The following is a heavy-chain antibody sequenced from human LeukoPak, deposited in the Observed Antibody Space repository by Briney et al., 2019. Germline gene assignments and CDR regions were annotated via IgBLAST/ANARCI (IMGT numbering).Heavy chain of an antibody. J-gene: IGHJ4*02. V-gene: IGHV1-69*01. D-gene: IGHD3-22*01. CDR1: GGTFSSYA. CDR3: ASSYDSSGYTIDY. Sequence: SVQVSCKASGGTFSSYAISWVRQAPGQGLEWMEGIIPIFGTASYAQKFQGRVTITADESTSTAYMELSSLRSEDTAVYYCASSYDSSGYTIDYWGQGTLVTVSS. CDR2: IIPIFGTA.